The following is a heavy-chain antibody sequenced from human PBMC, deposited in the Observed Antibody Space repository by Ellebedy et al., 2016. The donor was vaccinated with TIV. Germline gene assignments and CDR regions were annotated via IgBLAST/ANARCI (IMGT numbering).Heavy chain of an antibody. CDR2: ISGSGGST. V-gene: IGHV3-23*01. D-gene: IGHD2-8*02. CDR1: GFTFSSYA. CDR3: AKGFRGGVRVNWFDP. J-gene: IGHJ5*02. Sequence: GGSLRLSXAASGFTFSSYAMSWVRQAPGKGLEWVSAISGSGGSTYYADSVKGRFTISRDNSKNTLYLQMNSLRAEDTAVYDCAKGFRGGVRVNWFDPWGQGTLVTVSS.